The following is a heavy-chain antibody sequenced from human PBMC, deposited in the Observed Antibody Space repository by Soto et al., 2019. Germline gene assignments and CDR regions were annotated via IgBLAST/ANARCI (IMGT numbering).Heavy chain of an antibody. CDR2: IYYSGST. J-gene: IGHJ3*02. CDR3: ARARPVVVVAATRGGAFDI. CDR1: GGSISSGGYY. Sequence: SETLSLTCTVSGGSISSGGYYWSWIRQHPGKGLEWIGYIYYSGSTYYNPSLKSRVTISVDTSKNQFSLKLSSVTAADTAVYYCARARPVVVVAATRGGAFDIWGQGTMVTVSS. V-gene: IGHV4-31*03. D-gene: IGHD2-15*01.